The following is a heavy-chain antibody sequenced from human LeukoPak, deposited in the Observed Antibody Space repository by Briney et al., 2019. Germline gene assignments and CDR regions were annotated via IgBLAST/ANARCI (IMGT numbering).Heavy chain of an antibody. CDR3: VRGPFGSNAFDM. J-gene: IGHJ3*02. D-gene: IGHD3-10*01. CDR2: MNPNSGNT. CDR1: VYTFTSYD. V-gene: IGHV1-8*01. Sequence: ASVNVSCKASVYTFTSYDINWVRQATGQGLEWMGWMNPNSGNTDYVQKFQGRVTMPRNTSLSKAYMEPSSLRSEDTAVYYCVRGPFGSNAFDMWDRGTMVTVSA.